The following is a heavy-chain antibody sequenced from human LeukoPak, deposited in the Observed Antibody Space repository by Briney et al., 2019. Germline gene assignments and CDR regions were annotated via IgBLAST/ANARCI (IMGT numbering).Heavy chain of an antibody. CDR2: ISAYNGNT. D-gene: IGHD6-25*01. V-gene: IGHV1-18*01. Sequence: GASVKVSCKASGYTFTSYGISWVRQAPGQGLEWMGWISAYNGNTNYAQKLQGRVTMTTDTSTSTAYMELRSLRSDDTAVYYCARMPTYSSDNWFDPWGQGTLATVSS. CDR1: GYTFTSYG. CDR3: ARMPTYSSDNWFDP. J-gene: IGHJ5*02.